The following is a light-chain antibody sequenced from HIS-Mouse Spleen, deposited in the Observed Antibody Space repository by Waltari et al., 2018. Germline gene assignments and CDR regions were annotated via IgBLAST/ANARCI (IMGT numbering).Light chain of an antibody. CDR3: QQYYSTPYT. CDR1: QGISSA. V-gene: IGKV1-13*02. J-gene: IGKJ2*01. CDR2: WAS. Sequence: AIQLTQSPSSLSASVGDRVTITCRASQGISSALAWYQQKPGQPPKLLIYWASTRESGVPDRFSGSGSGTDFTLTISSLQAEDVAVYYCQQYYSTPYTFGQGTKLEIK.